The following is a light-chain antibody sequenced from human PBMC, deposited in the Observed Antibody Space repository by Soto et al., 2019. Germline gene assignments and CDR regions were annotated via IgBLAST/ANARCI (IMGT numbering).Light chain of an antibody. CDR3: QSYDSILSASV. Sequence: QYVLTQPPSVSGAPGQRVTISCAGSSSNIGAGYDVHWYQQLPGTAPKLLIYGNIRRPSGVPDRFSGSKSGTSASLAITGLQAEDEADYYCQSYDSILSASVFGGGTKLTVL. V-gene: IGLV1-40*01. CDR1: SSNIGAGYD. CDR2: GNI. J-gene: IGLJ2*01.